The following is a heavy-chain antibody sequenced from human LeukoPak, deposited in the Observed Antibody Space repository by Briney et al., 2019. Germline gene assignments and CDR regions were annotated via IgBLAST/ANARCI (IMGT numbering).Heavy chain of an antibody. J-gene: IGHJ4*02. CDR2: IYYSGST. CDR1: GASISTSAYY. D-gene: IGHD5-24*01. CDR3: AKSDGYGLIDY. Sequence: SETLSLTCTVSGASISTSAYYWGWIRQPPGKGLDWIVNIYYSGSTYYNPSLKSRVTISVDSSKNQFSLRLSSVTTADTAVYYCAKSDGYGLIDYWGQGTLVTVSS. V-gene: IGHV4-39*01.